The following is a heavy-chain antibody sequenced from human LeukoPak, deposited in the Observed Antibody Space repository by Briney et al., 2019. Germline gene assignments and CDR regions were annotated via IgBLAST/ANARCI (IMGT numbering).Heavy chain of an antibody. D-gene: IGHD5-12*01. Sequence: PSETLSLTCAVYGGSFSGYYWSWIRQPPGKGLEWIGEINHSESTNYNPSLKSRVTISVDTSRNSFSLELSSVTAADTAVYYCARVSGYDWESFYDYWGQGTLVTVSS. J-gene: IGHJ4*02. CDR3: ARVSGYDWESFYDY. V-gene: IGHV4-34*01. CDR1: GGSFSGYY. CDR2: INHSEST.